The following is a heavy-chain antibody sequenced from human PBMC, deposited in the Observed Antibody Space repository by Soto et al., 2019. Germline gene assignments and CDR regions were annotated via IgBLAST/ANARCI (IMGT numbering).Heavy chain of an antibody. V-gene: IGHV4-34*01. J-gene: IGHJ4*02. CDR2: INHSGST. D-gene: IGHD6-6*01. Sequence: PSETLSLTCAVYGGSFSGYYWSWIRKPPGKGLEWIGEINHSGSTNYNPSLKSRVTISVDTSKNQFSLKLSSVTAADTAVYYCARSKSRYRYSSSSTLFDYWGQVTLVTVSS. CDR1: GGSFSGYY. CDR3: ARSKSRYRYSSSSTLFDY.